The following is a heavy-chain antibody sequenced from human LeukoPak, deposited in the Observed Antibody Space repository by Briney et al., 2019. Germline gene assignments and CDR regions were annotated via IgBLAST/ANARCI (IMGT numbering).Heavy chain of an antibody. D-gene: IGHD3-10*01. J-gene: IGHJ4*02. CDR1: AGSISLYNTYY. V-gene: IGHV4-59*01. Sequence: PSETLSLTSTVSAGSISLYNTYYWNWIRQSPGKGLEWIGYIYYSGSTSYNPSLKSRVTISVDTFRNQFSLKLTSVTAADTAIYYCAKSDYYGASDYWGQGTLVTVSS. CDR2: IYYSGST. CDR3: AKSDYYGASDY.